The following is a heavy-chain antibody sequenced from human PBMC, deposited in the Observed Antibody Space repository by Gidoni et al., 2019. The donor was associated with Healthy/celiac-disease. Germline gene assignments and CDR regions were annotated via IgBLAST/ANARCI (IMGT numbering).Heavy chain of an antibody. CDR3: ARDKPSVDYDFWSGWEHYYYYYGMDV. J-gene: IGHJ6*02. CDR2: ISAYNGNT. CDR1: CYTFPSYG. Sequence: QVQLVQSGAEVQKPGASVKVSCKASCYTFPSYGLSWVRQAPGQGLEWMGWISAYNGNTKYAQKLQGRVTMTTDTSTSTAYMELRSLRSDDTAVYYCARDKPSVDYDFWSGWEHYYYYYGMDVWGQGTTVTVSS. D-gene: IGHD3-3*01. V-gene: IGHV1-18*01.